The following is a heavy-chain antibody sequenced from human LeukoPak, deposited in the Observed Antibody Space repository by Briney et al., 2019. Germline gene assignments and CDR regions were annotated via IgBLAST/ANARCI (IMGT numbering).Heavy chain of an antibody. V-gene: IGHV3-30-3*01. CDR2: ISYDGSNK. D-gene: IGHD4-23*01. J-gene: IGHJ4*02. Sequence: GGSLRLSCAASGFTFSSYAMHWVRQAPGRGLEWVAVISYDGSNKYYADSVKGRFTISRDNSKNTLYLQMNSLRAEDTAVYYCAREGYGGNLDYWGQGTLVTVSS. CDR3: AREGYGGNLDY. CDR1: GFTFSSYA.